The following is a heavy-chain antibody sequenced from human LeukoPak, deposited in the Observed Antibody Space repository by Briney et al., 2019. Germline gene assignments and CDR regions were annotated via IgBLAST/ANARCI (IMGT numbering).Heavy chain of an antibody. CDR1: VYTFTRYD. CDR2: MNPNSGNT. J-gene: IGHJ4*02. CDR3: ASLYGYSGGWQIDY. V-gene: IGHV1-8*01. Sequence: GSSETVSRKASVYTFTRYDINWVRQATRQGLEGMGWMNPNSGNTDYAQNFQGRVTMTRNTSISTAYMELSTLRSEDTAVYYCASLYGYSGGWQIDYWGQGTLVTVSS. D-gene: IGHD6-19*01.